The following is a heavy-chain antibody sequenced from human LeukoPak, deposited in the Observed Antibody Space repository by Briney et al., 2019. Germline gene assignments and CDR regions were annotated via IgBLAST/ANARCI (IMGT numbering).Heavy chain of an antibody. D-gene: IGHD1-1*01. CDR3: ARQMGGTTSVNWFDP. CDR2: VYPDASKT. V-gene: IGHV5-51*01. J-gene: IGHJ5*02. CDR1: GDTFNNDW. Sequence: PGESLKISCNGSGDTFNNDWIAWGRQMPGKGLECMGIVYPDASKTKYNPSFQGQVTISDDKSTTTAYLQWSSLRASDTAIYYCARQMGGTTSVNWFDPWGQGTLVAVSS.